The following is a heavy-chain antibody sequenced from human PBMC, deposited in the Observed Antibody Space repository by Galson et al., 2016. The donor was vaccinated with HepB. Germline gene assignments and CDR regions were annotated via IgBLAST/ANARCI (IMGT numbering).Heavy chain of an antibody. CDR2: IWYDGSNK. D-gene: IGHD4-11*01. CDR3: AKDFSYRGYYHYAMDV. CDR1: GFTFSSYG. J-gene: IGHJ6*02. V-gene: IGHV3-33*03. Sequence: LRLSCAASGFTFSSYGMHWVRQAPGKGLEWVAVIWYDGSNKYYGDSVKGRFTISRDNSKNTLYLQMSSLRAEDAAVYYCAKDFSYRGYYHYAMDVWGQGTTVTISS.